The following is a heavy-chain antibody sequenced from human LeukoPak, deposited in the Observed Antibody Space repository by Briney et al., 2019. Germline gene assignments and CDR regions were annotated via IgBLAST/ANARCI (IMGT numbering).Heavy chain of an antibody. V-gene: IGHV4-39*01. CDR2: IYYSGSI. CDR3: ARIGVGSGYLHFDY. J-gene: IGHJ4*02. Sequence: SETLSLTCTVSGGSISSSSYYWGWIRQPPGKGLEWIGSIYYSGSIYYNPSLKSRVTISVDTSKNQFSLKLSSVTAADTAVYYCARIGVGSGYLHFDYWGQGTLVTVSS. CDR1: GGSISSSSYY. D-gene: IGHD3-22*01.